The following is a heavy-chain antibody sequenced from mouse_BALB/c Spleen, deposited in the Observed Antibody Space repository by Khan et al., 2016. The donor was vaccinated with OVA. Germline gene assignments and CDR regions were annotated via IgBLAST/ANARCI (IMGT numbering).Heavy chain of an antibody. V-gene: IGHV3-2*02. Sequence: EVQLQESGPGLVKPSQSLSLTCTVTGYSVTSDYAWNWIRQFPGDRLEWMGYISSSGSTSYNPSLKRRITITRNSSKNQFFLLLKSVTTEDTATYYCARSLYYSYGYALDYWGRGTLVTVSS. J-gene: IGHJ4*01. CDR2: ISSSGST. D-gene: IGHD2-14*01. CDR1: GYSVTSDYA. CDR3: ARSLYYSYGYALDY.